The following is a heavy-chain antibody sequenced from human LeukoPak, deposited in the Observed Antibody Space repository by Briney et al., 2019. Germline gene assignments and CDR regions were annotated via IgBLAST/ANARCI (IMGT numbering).Heavy chain of an antibody. Sequence: GGSLRLSCAASGFTFSSYEMNWVRQPPGKGLEWVSGISGSGDSTYYADSVKGRFTISRDNSKNTLYLQMNSLRAEDTDVYYCARARSCSSPSCFIDYWGQGTLVTVSS. J-gene: IGHJ4*02. D-gene: IGHD2-2*01. CDR3: ARARSCSSPSCFIDY. V-gene: IGHV3-23*01. CDR2: ISGSGDST. CDR1: GFTFSSYE.